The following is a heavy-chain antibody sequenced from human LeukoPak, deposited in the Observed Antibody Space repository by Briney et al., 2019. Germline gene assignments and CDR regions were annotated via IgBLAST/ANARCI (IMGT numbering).Heavy chain of an antibody. Sequence: TGGSLRLSCAASGFTFSTYNMNWVRQAPGKGLEWISYINADSSTIQHADSVRGRFTTSRDNAKNSLYLQMNSLRAEDTAVYYCVRDNSRGQSLGVIYWGQGSLVTVSS. CDR2: INADSSTI. V-gene: IGHV3-48*01. CDR3: VRDNSRGQSLGVIY. J-gene: IGHJ4*02. D-gene: IGHD3-22*01. CDR1: GFTFSTYN.